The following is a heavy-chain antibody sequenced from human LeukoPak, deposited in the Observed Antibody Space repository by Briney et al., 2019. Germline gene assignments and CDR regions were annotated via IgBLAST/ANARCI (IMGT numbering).Heavy chain of an antibody. D-gene: IGHD2-21*02. CDR2: ISRDGKRQ. CDR3: ARDRLNRAYCGDDCYSAAFDY. V-gene: IGHV3-30*03. CDR1: GFIFNNYD. Sequence: PGRSLRLSCATSGFIFNNYDPHWVRQAPGKGLEWLATISRDGKRQFYADSVKGRFTISRDDSRNTLCLQMNSLRPEDTAVYYCARDRLNRAYCGDDCYSAAFDYWGQGTLVTVSS. J-gene: IGHJ4*02.